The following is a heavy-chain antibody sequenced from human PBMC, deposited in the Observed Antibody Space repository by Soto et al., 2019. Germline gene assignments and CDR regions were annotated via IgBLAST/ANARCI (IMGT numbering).Heavy chain of an antibody. D-gene: IGHD6-19*01. V-gene: IGHV1-2*04. CDR3: AREEDSSGPPWLRRGMDV. CDR1: GYTFTGYY. CDR2: INPNSGGT. J-gene: IGHJ6*02. Sequence: QVQLVQSGAEVKKPGASVKVSCKASGYTFTGYYMHWVRQAPGQGLEWMGWINPNSGGTNYAQKFQGWVTMTRDTSISTAYMELSRLRSDDTAVYYCAREEDSSGPPWLRRGMDVWCQGTTVTVSS.